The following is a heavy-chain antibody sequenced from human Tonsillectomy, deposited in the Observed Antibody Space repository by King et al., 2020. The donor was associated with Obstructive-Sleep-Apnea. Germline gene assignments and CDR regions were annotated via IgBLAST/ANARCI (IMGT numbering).Heavy chain of an antibody. CDR1: GFTFSSYN. J-gene: IGHJ4*02. D-gene: IGHD2-21*01. CDR3: ARDEGSTYYYFDY. Sequence: QLVQSGGGLVKPGGSLRLSCEASGFTFSSYNMNWVRQAPGKGLEWVSSISSRSSYIDYGDSVKGRFTISRDNAKNSLFLEMNSLRAEDTAVYYCARDEGSTYYYFDYWGQGALVTVSS. V-gene: IGHV3-21*01. CDR2: ISSRSSYI.